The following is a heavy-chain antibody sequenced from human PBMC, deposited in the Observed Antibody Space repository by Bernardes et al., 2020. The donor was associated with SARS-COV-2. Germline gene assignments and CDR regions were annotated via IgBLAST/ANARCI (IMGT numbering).Heavy chain of an antibody. Sequence: GGSLRLSCAASGFTSSSYWMSWVRQAPGKGLERVANIKQDGSEKYHVDSVKGRFTISRDNAKNSLYLQMNSLRAEDTAVYYCAREGFGYSYGQSYYYYYGMDVWGQGTTVTVSS. J-gene: IGHJ6*02. CDR3: AREGFGYSYGQSYYYYYGMDV. CDR2: IKQDGSEK. D-gene: IGHD5-18*01. V-gene: IGHV3-7*01. CDR1: GFTSSSYW.